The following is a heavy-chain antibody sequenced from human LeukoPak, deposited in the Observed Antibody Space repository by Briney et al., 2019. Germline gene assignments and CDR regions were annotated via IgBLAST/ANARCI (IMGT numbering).Heavy chain of an antibody. CDR3: ASPQRGYSYGYY. Sequence: SVKVSCKASGGTFSSYAISWVRQAPGQGLEWMGRIIPIFGTANYAQKFQGRVTITTDESTSTAYMELSSLRSEDTAVYYCASPQRGYSYGYYWGQGTLVTVSS. CDR1: GGTFSSYA. CDR2: IIPIFGTA. J-gene: IGHJ4*02. V-gene: IGHV1-69*05. D-gene: IGHD5-18*01.